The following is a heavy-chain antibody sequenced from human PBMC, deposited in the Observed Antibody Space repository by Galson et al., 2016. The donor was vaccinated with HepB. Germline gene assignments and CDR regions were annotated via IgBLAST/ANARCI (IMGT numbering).Heavy chain of an antibody. Sequence: LSLTCTVSGDSINSYYWSWIRQPPGKGLEWIGYTHYSGTSNYNPSLKSRITMSLDTSKNQYSLKLSSVTPADTAVYYCASRTGAMATFTNWGQGTLVTVSS. CDR1: GDSINSYY. CDR3: ASRTGAMATFTN. V-gene: IGHV4-59*01. CDR2: THYSGTS. J-gene: IGHJ4*02. D-gene: IGHD5-24*01.